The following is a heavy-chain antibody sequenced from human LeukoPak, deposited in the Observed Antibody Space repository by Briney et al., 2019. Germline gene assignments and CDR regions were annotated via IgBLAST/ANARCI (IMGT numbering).Heavy chain of an antibody. D-gene: IGHD6-6*01. CDR2: IGSAGET. Sequence: GGSLRLSCAASGFTFSSYDMHWVRQPTGKSLEWVSAIGSAGETYYPGSVKGRFTISREDAKNSLYLQMNSLRDGDTAVYYCAREQLVLYYFDYWGQGTLVTVSS. CDR1: GFTFSSYD. CDR3: AREQLVLYYFDY. J-gene: IGHJ4*02. V-gene: IGHV3-13*01.